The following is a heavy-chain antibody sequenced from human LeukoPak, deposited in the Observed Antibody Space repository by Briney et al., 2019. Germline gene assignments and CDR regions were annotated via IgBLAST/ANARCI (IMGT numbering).Heavy chain of an antibody. CDR3: ARNASDSGTSYFDY. Sequence: SETLSLTCTVSGGSISSGTYYWGCVRQPPGKGLEWIGSIYYSGSTSYNPSLKSRVTISVDTSKNQFSLKLDSVTAADTAVYYCARNASDSGTSYFDYWGQGTLVTVSS. D-gene: IGHD1-26*01. V-gene: IGHV4-39*01. J-gene: IGHJ4*02. CDR2: IYYSGST. CDR1: GGSISSGTYY.